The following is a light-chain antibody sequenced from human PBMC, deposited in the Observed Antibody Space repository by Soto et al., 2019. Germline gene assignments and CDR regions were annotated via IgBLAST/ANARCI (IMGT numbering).Light chain of an antibody. J-gene: IGLJ1*01. CDR3: QSYDSSLIVSKV. CDR2: ANS. V-gene: IGLV1-40*01. Sequence: QSVLPQPPSVSWAPGDRVTISCSGSSSNLGAGYDVQWYRQFPGTAPKLLIYANSVRPSGVPDRFSGSKSGTSASLAITGLQDEDEDDYYCQSYDSSLIVSKVFGTGTKVTVL. CDR1: SSNLGAGYD.